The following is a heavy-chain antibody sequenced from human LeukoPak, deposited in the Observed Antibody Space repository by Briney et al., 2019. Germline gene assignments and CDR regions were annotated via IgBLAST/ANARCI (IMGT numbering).Heavy chain of an antibody. Sequence: GGSLRLSCTVSGFTVSSNSMSWVRQAPGKGLEWVSFIYSDNTHYSDSVKGRFTISRDNSKNTLYLQMNSLRAEDTAVYYCARVGGYGDYDDYWGQGTLVTVSS. CDR2: IYSDNT. V-gene: IGHV3-53*01. CDR1: GFTVSSNS. CDR3: ARVGGYGDYDDY. D-gene: IGHD4-17*01. J-gene: IGHJ4*02.